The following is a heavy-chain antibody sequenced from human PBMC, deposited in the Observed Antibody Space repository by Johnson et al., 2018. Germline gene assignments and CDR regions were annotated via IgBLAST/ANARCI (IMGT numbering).Heavy chain of an antibody. CDR1: GGSIRPAY. D-gene: IGHD3-9*01. J-gene: IGHJ6*04. Sequence: QVQLQESGPGLVKPSETLSLTCTVSGGSIRPAYWSWIRQSPGKELEWIVDIYYSGSTHYNPSLKSRVTISLDRSHNPFSLRLNSVTAADTAVYYCARESPPFYDISTGYSSVPYMELWGKGTSVTVSS. CDR2: IYYSGST. V-gene: IGHV4-59*01. CDR3: ARESPPFYDISTGYSSVPYMEL.